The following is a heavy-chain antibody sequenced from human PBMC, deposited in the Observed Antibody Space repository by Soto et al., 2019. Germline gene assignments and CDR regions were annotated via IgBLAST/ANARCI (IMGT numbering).Heavy chain of an antibody. Sequence: GGSLRLPCVVYGFTFNNYGINWVRQAPGKGLEWVSTVSKSDYTYYSDSVKGRFTISRDNAKISVSLHMNSLRAEDTAVYYCARADSTIIPAVSDFWGQGTRVTVSS. J-gene: IGHJ4*02. CDR3: ARADSTIIPAVSDF. CDR1: GFTFNNYG. CDR2: VSKSDYT. D-gene: IGHD2-2*01. V-gene: IGHV3-21*01.